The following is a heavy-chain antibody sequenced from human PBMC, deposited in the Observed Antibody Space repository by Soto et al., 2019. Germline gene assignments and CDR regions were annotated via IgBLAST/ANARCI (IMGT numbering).Heavy chain of an antibody. CDR2: ISYDGSNK. CDR3: ASLPGYSYGFFLDY. Sequence: GGSLRLSCAASGFTFGSYAMHWVRQAPGKGLEWVAVISYDGSNKYYADSVKGRFTISRDNSKNTLYLQMNSLRAEDMAVYYCASLPGYSYGFFLDYWGQGTLVTVAS. CDR1: GFTFGSYA. J-gene: IGHJ4*02. V-gene: IGHV3-30-3*01. D-gene: IGHD5-18*01.